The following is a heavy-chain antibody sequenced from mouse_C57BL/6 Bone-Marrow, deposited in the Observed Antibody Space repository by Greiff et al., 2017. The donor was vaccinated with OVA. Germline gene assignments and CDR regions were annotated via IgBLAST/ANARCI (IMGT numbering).Heavy chain of an antibody. CDR2: IYPGGGYT. CDR3: AREVVAGYYAMDY. J-gene: IGHJ4*01. Sequence: QVHVKQSGAELVRPGTSVKLSCEASGYTFTNYWIGWAQQRPGHGLEWIGDIYPGGGYTTSNEKFTGKATLTADKSSSTAYMQFSSLTSEDSAIYYCAREVVAGYYAMDYWGQGTSVTVS. CDR1: GYTFTNYW. V-gene: IGHV1-63*01. D-gene: IGHD1-1*01.